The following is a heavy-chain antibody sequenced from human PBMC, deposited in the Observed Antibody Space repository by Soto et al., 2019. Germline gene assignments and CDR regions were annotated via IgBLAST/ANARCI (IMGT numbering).Heavy chain of an antibody. Sequence: QVQLQESGPGLVKPSQTLSLTCTVSGGSISSGGYYWSWIRQHPGKGLEWIGYIYYSGSTYYNPSLKCRVTISVDTSKNQFSLKLSSVTAADTAVYYCARMARVDYGDTIYYYGMDVWGQGTTVTVSS. CDR2: IYYSGST. V-gene: IGHV4-31*03. J-gene: IGHJ6*02. CDR3: ARMARVDYGDTIYYYGMDV. CDR1: GGSISSGGYY. D-gene: IGHD4-17*01.